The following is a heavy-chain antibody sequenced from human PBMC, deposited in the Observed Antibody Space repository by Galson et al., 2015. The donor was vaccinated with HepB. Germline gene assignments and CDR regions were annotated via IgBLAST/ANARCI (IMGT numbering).Heavy chain of an antibody. CDR2: IFSEGTT. V-gene: IGHV3-53*01. Sequence: SLRLSCAASGFIVSGDYMNWVRQAPGKGLEWVSAIFSEGTTKYADSVRGRFTISRDNSKNIVYLQMNSLRTEDTAVYYCARGAAPGDGYFDSWGQGTLVTVSS. CDR3: ARGAAPGDGYFDS. D-gene: IGHD6-13*01. J-gene: IGHJ4*02. CDR1: GFIVSGDY.